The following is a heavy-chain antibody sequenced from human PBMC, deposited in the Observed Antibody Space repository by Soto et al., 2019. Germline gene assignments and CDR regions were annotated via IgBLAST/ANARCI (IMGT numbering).Heavy chain of an antibody. V-gene: IGHV4-59*01. Sequence: QVQLQESGPGLVKPSETLSLTCTVSGGSISSYYWSWIRQPPGKGLEWIGYIYYSGSTNYNPSLKSRVTISVDTSKNQFSLKLSAVTAADTAGYYWARDYGDYACEAFDSWGQGTRVTVSS. D-gene: IGHD4-17*01. CDR1: GGSISSYY. CDR3: ARDYGDYACEAFDS. J-gene: IGHJ3*02. CDR2: IYYSGST.